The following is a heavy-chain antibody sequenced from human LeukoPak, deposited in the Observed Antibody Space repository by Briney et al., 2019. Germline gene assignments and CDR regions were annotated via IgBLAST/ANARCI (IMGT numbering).Heavy chain of an antibody. D-gene: IGHD6-13*01. Sequence: GRSLRLSCAASAFTFRNYAMHWLRQAPGKGLEWVAVIASDRNDKHLADSVKGRFTISRDNSRNTVYLQMNSLRTEDTAVYYCAKDGATPAAGYYFEYWGQGTPVTVSS. J-gene: IGHJ4*02. CDR2: IASDRNDK. CDR1: AFTFRNYA. CDR3: AKDGATPAAGYYFEY. V-gene: IGHV3-30*18.